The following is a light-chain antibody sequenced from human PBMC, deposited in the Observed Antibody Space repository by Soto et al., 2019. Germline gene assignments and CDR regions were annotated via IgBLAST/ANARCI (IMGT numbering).Light chain of an antibody. J-gene: IGLJ2*01. CDR1: NIGSKS. CDR3: QVWDSSSDHVV. Sequence: SYELTQPPSVSVAPGKTARITCGGNNIGSKSVHWYQQKPGQAPVLVIYSDSDRPAGIPERLSGSNSGNTATLTISRVEAGDEDDYYCQVWDSSSDHVVFGGGTQLTVL. V-gene: IGLV3-21*04. CDR2: SDS.